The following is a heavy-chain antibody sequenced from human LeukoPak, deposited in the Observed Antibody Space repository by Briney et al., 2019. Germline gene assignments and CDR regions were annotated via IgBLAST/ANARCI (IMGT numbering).Heavy chain of an antibody. CDR1: GFTFSNNW. CDR2: IHPDGTRT. V-gene: IGHV3-74*01. J-gene: IGHJ6*03. Sequence: PGGSLRLSCAVSGFTFSNNWMYWVRQAPGKGLVWVSRIHPDGTRTDYADSVKGRFTISRDNAKNTLYLQMDSLRVDDTAAYYCARELGEVPTAMGVYYYYFMDVWGKGTTVIVFS. CDR3: ARELGEVPTAMGVYYYYFMDV. D-gene: IGHD1-26*01.